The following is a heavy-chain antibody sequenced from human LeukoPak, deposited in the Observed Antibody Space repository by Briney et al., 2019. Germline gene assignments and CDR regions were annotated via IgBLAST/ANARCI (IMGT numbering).Heavy chain of an antibody. D-gene: IGHD6-13*01. J-gene: IGHJ1*01. CDR3: ANLIITAAGYEYFQN. Sequence: PGGSLRLSCAASGFTFRSYTMNWVRQAPGKGLEWVLAISGSGSNTFYADSVKGRFTISRDNSKNTLYLQMSSLRAEDTAVYYCANLIITAAGYEYFQNWGQGTLVTVSS. V-gene: IGHV3-23*01. CDR1: GFTFRSYT. CDR2: ISGSGSNT.